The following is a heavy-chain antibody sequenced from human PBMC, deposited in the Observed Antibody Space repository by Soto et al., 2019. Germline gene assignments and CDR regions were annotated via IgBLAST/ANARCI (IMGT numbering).Heavy chain of an antibody. J-gene: IGHJ4*02. D-gene: IGHD3-3*01. CDR3: ARDKRDLRFLEWSYYFDY. V-gene: IGHV3-30-3*01. Sequence: QVQLVESGGGVVQPGRSLRLSCAASGFTFSSCAMHWVRQAPGKGLEWEALISYDGSNKYYADSVKGRFTISRDNSKNTLYLQMTSLRAEDTAVYYCARDKRDLRFLEWSYYFDYWGQGTLVTVSS. CDR1: GFTFSSCA. CDR2: ISYDGSNK.